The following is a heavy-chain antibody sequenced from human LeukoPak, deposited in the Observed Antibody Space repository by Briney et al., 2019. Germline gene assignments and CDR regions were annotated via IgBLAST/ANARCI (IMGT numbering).Heavy chain of an antibody. V-gene: IGHV1-8*01. D-gene: IGHD1-14*01. J-gene: IGHJ4*02. CDR1: GYTFSNYD. CDR2: MNPNTGDT. Sequence: ASVMVSCKASGYTFSNYDINWVRQATGQGLEWMGWMNPNTGDTGYAQKFQGRVTMTSDTSISTAYMELSSLTSDDTAVYYCARVLPGDHWGQGTLATVSS. CDR3: ARVLPGDH.